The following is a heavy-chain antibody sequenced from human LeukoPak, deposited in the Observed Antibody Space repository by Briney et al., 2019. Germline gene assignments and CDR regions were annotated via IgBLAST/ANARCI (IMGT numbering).Heavy chain of an antibody. D-gene: IGHD6-19*01. Sequence: ASVKVSCKASGYTFTVYYMHWVRQAPGQGPEWMGWINPNSGGTNYAQKFQGRVTMTRDTSISTAYMELSRLRSDDTAVCYCARAVAGKGFDYWGQGTLVTVSS. CDR1: GYTFTVYY. CDR3: ARAVAGKGFDY. J-gene: IGHJ4*02. V-gene: IGHV1-2*02. CDR2: INPNSGGT.